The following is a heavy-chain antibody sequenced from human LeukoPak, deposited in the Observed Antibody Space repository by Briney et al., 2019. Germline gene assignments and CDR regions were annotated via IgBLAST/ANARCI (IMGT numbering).Heavy chain of an antibody. CDR3: ARGGYSNYITHYYYYYGMDV. J-gene: IGHJ6*02. CDR1: GGSISSYY. D-gene: IGHD4-11*01. Sequence: SETLSLTCTVSGGSISSYYWSWIRQPPGKGLEWIGYIYYSGSTNYNPSLKSRVTISVDTSKNQFSLKLSSVTAADTAVYYCARGGYSNYITHYYYYYGMDVWGQGTTVTVSS. CDR2: IYYSGST. V-gene: IGHV4-59*01.